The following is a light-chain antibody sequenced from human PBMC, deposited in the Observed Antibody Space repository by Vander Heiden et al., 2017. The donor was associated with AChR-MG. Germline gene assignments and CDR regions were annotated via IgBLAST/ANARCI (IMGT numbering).Light chain of an antibody. CDR3: QQSYSTPIT. CDR1: QSISIY. CDR2: ASS. J-gene: IGKJ5*01. Sequence: DIQMTQSPSSLSASVGDRVTITCRASQSISIYLNWYQQKPGKAPKLLIDASSTLPQSGFPSRFSGSGSGTDFTLTISSLQPEDFATYYCQQSYSTPITFGQGTRLEIK. V-gene: IGKV1-39*01.